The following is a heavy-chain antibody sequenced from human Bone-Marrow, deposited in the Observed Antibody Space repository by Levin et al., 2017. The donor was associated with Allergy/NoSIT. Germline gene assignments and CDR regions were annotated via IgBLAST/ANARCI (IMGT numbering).Heavy chain of an antibody. CDR2: VSQTGGTT. Sequence: GGSLRLSCAASGFTFSDYYMSWIRYTPGKGLEWISYVSQTGGTTFYADSVKGRFSISRDNAKNSVQLQMNSLTAGDTARYYGGRDRPVTLAYHYGMDVWGQGPRSSSR. J-gene: IGHJ6*02. CDR3: GRDRPVTLAYHYGMDV. D-gene: IGHD4-17*01. V-gene: IGHV3-11*01. CDR1: GFTFSDYY.